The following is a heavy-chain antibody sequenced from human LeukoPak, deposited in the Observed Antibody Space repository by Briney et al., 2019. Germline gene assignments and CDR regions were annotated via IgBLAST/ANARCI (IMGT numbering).Heavy chain of an antibody. CDR1: GFTFSSYG. V-gene: IGHV3-30*03. Sequence: GGSLRLSCAAPGFTFSSYGMHWVRQAPGKGLEWVAVISYDGSNKYYADSVKGRFTISRDNSKNTLYLQMNSLRAEDTAVYYCASGRDGYNCFDYWGQGTLVTVSS. D-gene: IGHD5-24*01. J-gene: IGHJ4*02. CDR3: ASGRDGYNCFDY. CDR2: ISYDGSNK.